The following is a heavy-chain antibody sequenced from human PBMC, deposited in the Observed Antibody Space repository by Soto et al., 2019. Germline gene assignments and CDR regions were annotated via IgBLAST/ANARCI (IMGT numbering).Heavy chain of an antibody. CDR3: VKWHTSNFDSLPFTGFDY. CDR2: ISGDGRT. V-gene: IGHV3-23*01. CDR1: GFTFSDSV. Sequence: PGGSLRLSCVGSGFTFSDSVMAWVRQAPGKGLEWLSAISGDGRTQYAGSVTGRFSISRDNSKNTLYLQMSSLRAEDTAAYYCVKWHTSNFDSLPFTGFDYWGKGTQVTVSS. D-gene: IGHD3-22*01. J-gene: IGHJ4*02.